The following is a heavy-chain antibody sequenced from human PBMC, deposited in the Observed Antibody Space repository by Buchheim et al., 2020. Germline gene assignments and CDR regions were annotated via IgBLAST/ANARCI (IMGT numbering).Heavy chain of an antibody. CDR2: IYYSGST. Sequence: QVQLQESGPGLVKPSETLSLTCTVSGGSISSYYWSWIRQPPGKGLEWIGYIYYSGSTNYNPSLKSRVTISVDTSKNQFSLKLSSVTAADTAVYYCARGADYDFWSAYPGGWFDPWDQGTL. CDR1: GGSISSYY. CDR3: ARGADYDFWSAYPGGWFDP. V-gene: IGHV4-59*01. D-gene: IGHD3-3*01. J-gene: IGHJ5*02.